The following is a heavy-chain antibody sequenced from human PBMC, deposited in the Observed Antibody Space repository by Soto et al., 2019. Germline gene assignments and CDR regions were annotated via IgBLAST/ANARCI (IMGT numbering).Heavy chain of an antibody. CDR2: IYVNDNR. CDR1: RFTVTNNY. Sequence: GGSLRLSCAVSRFTVTNNYMGWVRQAPGKGLEWVSVIYVNDNRYYAESVKGRFTISRDNAKNTLYLQMNSVRAEDMAVYYCVRDDFGVGMDYWGLGTLVTVS. CDR3: VRDDFGVGMDY. V-gene: IGHV3-66*01. J-gene: IGHJ4*02. D-gene: IGHD3-3*01.